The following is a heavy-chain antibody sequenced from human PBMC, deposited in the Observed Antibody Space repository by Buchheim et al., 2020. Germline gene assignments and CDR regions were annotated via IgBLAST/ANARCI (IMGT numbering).Heavy chain of an antibody. V-gene: IGHV3-48*01. CDR2: ISSSSSTI. Sequence: EVQLVESGGGLVQPGGSLRLSCAASGFTFSSYSMNWVRQAPGKGLEWVSYISSSSSTIYYADSVKGRFTISGDNAKNSLYLPMNSLRAEDTAVYYCARDFGGLRFGDYYGMDVWGQGTT. CDR1: GFTFSSYS. D-gene: IGHD3-10*01. CDR3: ARDFGGLRFGDYYGMDV. J-gene: IGHJ6*02.